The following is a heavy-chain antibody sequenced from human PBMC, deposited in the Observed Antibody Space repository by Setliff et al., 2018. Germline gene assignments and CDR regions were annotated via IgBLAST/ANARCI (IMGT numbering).Heavy chain of an antibody. Sequence: ASVKVSCKASGYTFTSYAMNWVRQAPGQGLEWMGWINPNSGGTNYAQKFQGWVTMTRDTSVSTAYMELSRLRSDDTAVYYCARGPAGTYAFDIWGQGTMVTVSS. CDR1: GYTFTSYA. V-gene: IGHV1-2*04. D-gene: IGHD1-7*01. CDR2: INPNSGGT. J-gene: IGHJ3*02. CDR3: ARGPAGTYAFDI.